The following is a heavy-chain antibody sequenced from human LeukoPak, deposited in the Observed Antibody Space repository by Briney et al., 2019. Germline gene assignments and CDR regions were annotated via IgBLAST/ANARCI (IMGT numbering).Heavy chain of an antibody. CDR1: GYSISSGYF. Sequence: SETLSLTCTVSGYSISSGYFWGWIRQPPGKGLECIGTIYHSGSTYYNPSLKSRVTISVDTSKNQFSLKLNSVTAADTAVYYCARYDFNKFFDYWGQGILVTVSS. CDR2: IYHSGST. J-gene: IGHJ4*02. CDR3: ARYDFNKFFDY. V-gene: IGHV4-38-2*02. D-gene: IGHD3-3*01.